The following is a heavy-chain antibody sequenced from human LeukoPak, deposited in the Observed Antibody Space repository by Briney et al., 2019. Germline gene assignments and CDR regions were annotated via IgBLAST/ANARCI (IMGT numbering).Heavy chain of an antibody. Sequence: PGGSLRLSCAASGFTFSSYAMSWVRQAPGKGLEWVSAISGSGGSTYYADSVKGRFTISRDNSKNTLYLQMNSLRAEDTAVYYCAKEGRRLLWFGELWREPGSSGYYFDYWGQGTLVTVSS. J-gene: IGHJ4*02. CDR1: GFTFSSYA. D-gene: IGHD3-10*01. CDR2: ISGSGGST. CDR3: AKEGRRLLWFGELWREPGSSGYYFDY. V-gene: IGHV3-23*01.